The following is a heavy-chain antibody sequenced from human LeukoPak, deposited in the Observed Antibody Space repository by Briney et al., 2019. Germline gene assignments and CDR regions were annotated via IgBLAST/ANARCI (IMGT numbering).Heavy chain of an antibody. CDR3: ARNRVSFDY. Sequence: PSETLSLTCTVSGGSISSYYWSWIRQPPGKGLVLIGYIYYSGSTNYNPSLKSRVTISVDTSKNQFSLKLSSVTAADTAVYYCARNRVSFDYWGQGTLVTVSS. J-gene: IGHJ4*02. CDR1: GGSISSYY. D-gene: IGHD1-14*01. V-gene: IGHV4-59*08. CDR2: IYYSGST.